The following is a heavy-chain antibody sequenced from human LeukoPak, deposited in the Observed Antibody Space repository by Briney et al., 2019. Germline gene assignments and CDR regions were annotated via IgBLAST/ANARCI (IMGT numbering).Heavy chain of an antibody. D-gene: IGHD3-22*01. J-gene: IGHJ3*02. CDR1: GFTFSSYG. CDR3: AKDYRRDSSGLLPNPDAFDI. Sequence: GRSLRLSCAASGFTFSSYGMHWVRQAPGKGLEWVAVISYDGSNKYYADSVKGRFTISRDNSKNTLYLQMNSLRAEDTAVYYCAKDYRRDSSGLLPNPDAFDIWGQGTMVTVSS. V-gene: IGHV3-30*18. CDR2: ISYDGSNK.